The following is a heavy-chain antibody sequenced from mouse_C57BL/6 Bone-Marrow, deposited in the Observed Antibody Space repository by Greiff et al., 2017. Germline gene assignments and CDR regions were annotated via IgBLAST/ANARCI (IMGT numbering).Heavy chain of an antibody. J-gene: IGHJ4*01. Sequence: QVHVKQPGAELVMPGASVKLSCKASGYTFTSYWMPWVKQRPGQGLEWIGEIDPSDSYTNYNQKFKGKSTLTVDKSSSTAYMQLSSLTSEDSAVYYCARRGPFCAIDYWGQGTSVTVSS. CDR3: ARRGPFCAIDY. V-gene: IGHV1-69*01. CDR1: GYTFTSYW. CDR2: IDPSDSYT.